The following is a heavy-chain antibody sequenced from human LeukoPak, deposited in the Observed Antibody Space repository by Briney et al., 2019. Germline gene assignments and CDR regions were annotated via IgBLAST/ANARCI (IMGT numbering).Heavy chain of an antibody. CDR3: AKDRNAYSSGWYDY. CDR1: GFTFSSYW. CDR2: IKKDGSEK. V-gene: IGHV3-7*01. Sequence: GGSLRLSCAASGFTFSSYWMSWVRQAPGKGLEWVANIKKDGSEKYYVDSVKGRFTISRDNAKNSLYLQMNSLRAEDTAVYYCAKDRNAYSSGWYDYWGQGTLVTVSS. D-gene: IGHD6-19*01. J-gene: IGHJ4*02.